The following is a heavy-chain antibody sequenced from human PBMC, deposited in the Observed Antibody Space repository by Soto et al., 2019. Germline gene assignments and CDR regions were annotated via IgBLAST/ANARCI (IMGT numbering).Heavy chain of an antibody. CDR2: ISWDGDST. J-gene: IGHJ6*02. CDR3: AKDKSASRHYYGMDV. Sequence: GGSLRLSCAASGFTFDDYTMHWVRQAPGKGLEWVSLISWDGDSTHYADSVKGRFTISRDNSKNSLYLQMNSLRTEDTALYYCAKDKSASRHYYGMDVWGQGTTVTVSS. V-gene: IGHV3-43*01. CDR1: GFTFDDYT.